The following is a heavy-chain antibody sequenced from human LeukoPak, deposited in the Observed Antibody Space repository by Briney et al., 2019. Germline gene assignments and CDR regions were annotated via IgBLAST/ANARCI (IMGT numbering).Heavy chain of an antibody. V-gene: IGHV3-21*01. J-gene: IGHJ4*02. D-gene: IGHD6-13*01. CDR1: GFTFSSYS. Sequence: PGGSLRLSCAATGFTFSSYSMNWVRQAPGKGLEWVSSISSSSSYIYYADSVKGRFTIPRDNAKNSLYLQMNSLRAEDTAVYYCARGFGYSNNYYFDYWGQGTLVTVSS. CDR3: ARGFGYSNNYYFDY. CDR2: ISSSSSYI.